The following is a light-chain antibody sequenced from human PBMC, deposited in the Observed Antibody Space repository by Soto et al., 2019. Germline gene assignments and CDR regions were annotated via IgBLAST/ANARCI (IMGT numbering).Light chain of an antibody. CDR1: QSVSSSY. Sequence: EIVLTQSPGTLSLSPGERATLSCRAIQSVSSSYLAWYQQKPGQAPKVLIYRASIRATGIPDRFTGSGSGTDFTLTISRLEPEDFAVYYCQQYGSSPPITFGQGTRLQI. CDR2: RAS. CDR3: QQYGSSPPIT. J-gene: IGKJ5*01. V-gene: IGKV3-20*01.